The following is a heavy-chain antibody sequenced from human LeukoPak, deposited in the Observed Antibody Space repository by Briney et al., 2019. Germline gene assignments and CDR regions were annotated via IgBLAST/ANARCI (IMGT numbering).Heavy chain of an antibody. Sequence: PGGSLRLSCAASGFTFDDYGMSWVRPAPGKGLEWVSGINWNGGSTGYADSVKGRFTISRDNAKNSLYLQMNSLRAEDTALYHCARHPHHGFWSGYYYMDVWGKGTTVTVSS. CDR1: GFTFDDYG. V-gene: IGHV3-20*01. CDR3: ARHPHHGFWSGYYYMDV. J-gene: IGHJ6*03. D-gene: IGHD3-3*01. CDR2: INWNGGST.